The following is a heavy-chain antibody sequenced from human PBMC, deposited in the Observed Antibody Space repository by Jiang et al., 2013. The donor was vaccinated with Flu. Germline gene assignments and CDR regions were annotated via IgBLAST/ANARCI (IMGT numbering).Heavy chain of an antibody. Sequence: GLVKPSETLSLTCTVSGGSVSSGSYYWSWIRQPPGKGLEWIGYIYYSGSTNYNPSLKSRVTISADTSKNQFSLKLSSVTAADTAVYYCARENYYDSSGYGVYSSFDYWGQGTLVTVSS. D-gene: IGHD3-22*01. V-gene: IGHV4-61*01. J-gene: IGHJ4*02. CDR2: IYYSGST. CDR1: GGSVSSGSYY. CDR3: ARENYYDSSGYGVYSSFDY.